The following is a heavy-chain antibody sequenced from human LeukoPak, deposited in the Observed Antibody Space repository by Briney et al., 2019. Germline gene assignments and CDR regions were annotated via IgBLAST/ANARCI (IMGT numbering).Heavy chain of an antibody. V-gene: IGHV4-59*08. D-gene: IGHD1-14*01. CDR3: ARQPSATAAFDV. CDR2: IYYSGDT. CDR1: GGSISSDY. Sequence: SETLSLTCAVSGGSISSDYWSWIRQPPGKGLEWIAYIYYSGDTNYNPSFKGRVTISVDTSKNQFSLKMSSLAAADTAIYYCARQPSATAAFDVWGQGTMVTVSS. J-gene: IGHJ3*01.